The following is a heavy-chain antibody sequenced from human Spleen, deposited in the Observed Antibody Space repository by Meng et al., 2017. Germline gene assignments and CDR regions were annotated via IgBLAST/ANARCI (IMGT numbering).Heavy chain of an antibody. CDR2: INPNSGGT. J-gene: IGHJ4*02. Sequence: ASVKVSCKPSGYNFPDYYIHWVRRAPGQGLEWMGRINPNSGGTNYAQKFQGRVTMTRDTSISTAYMELSRLRSDDTAVYYCARDWDLSSGWPELGYWGQGTLVTVSS. CDR1: GYNFPDYY. D-gene: IGHD6-19*01. V-gene: IGHV1-2*06. CDR3: ARDWDLSSGWPELGY.